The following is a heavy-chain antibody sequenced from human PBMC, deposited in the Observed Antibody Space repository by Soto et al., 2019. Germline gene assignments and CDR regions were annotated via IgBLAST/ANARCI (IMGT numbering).Heavy chain of an antibody. Sequence: GGSLPLSCVTAVFTFMSHGMHWVRQATGKGLEWVAFIWYDGSFQHYADSVKGRFTISRDNSKNTLYLQMNSLRAEDTAVYYCARGQQWRPGDYYYYGMEVWGLGTTVTVSS. V-gene: IGHV3-33*01. D-gene: IGHD6-19*01. J-gene: IGHJ6*01. CDR1: VFTFMSHG. CDR3: ARGQQWRPGDYYYYGMEV. CDR2: IWYDGSFQ.